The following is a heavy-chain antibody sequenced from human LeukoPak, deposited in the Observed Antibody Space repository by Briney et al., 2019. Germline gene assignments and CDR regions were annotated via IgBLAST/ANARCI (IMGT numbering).Heavy chain of an antibody. V-gene: IGHV4-59*01. D-gene: IGHD3-16*01. CDR2: IYYSGST. CDR3: ARGYIWRTSPVRGPLDC. J-gene: IGHJ4*02. Sequence: PSETLSLTCTVSGGSISSYYWSWIRQPPGKGLEWIGYIYYSGSTNYNPSLKSRVTISVDTSKNHFSLNLSSVTAADTAVYYCARGYIWRTSPVRGPLDCWGQGTLVTVSS. CDR1: GGSISSYY.